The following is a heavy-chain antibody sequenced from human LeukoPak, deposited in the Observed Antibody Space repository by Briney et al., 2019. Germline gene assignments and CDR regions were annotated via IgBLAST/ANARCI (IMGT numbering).Heavy chain of an antibody. CDR1: GGSFSGYY. V-gene: IGHV4-34*01. CDR2: INHSGST. D-gene: IGHD3-16*02. Sequence: PSETPSLTCAVYGGSFSGYYWSWIRQPPGKGLEWIGEINHSGSTNYNPSLMSRVTISVDTSKNQFSLKLSSVTAADTAVYYCARGGDYVWGSYRYFDYWGQGTLVTVSS. CDR3: ARGGDYVWGSYRYFDY. J-gene: IGHJ4*02.